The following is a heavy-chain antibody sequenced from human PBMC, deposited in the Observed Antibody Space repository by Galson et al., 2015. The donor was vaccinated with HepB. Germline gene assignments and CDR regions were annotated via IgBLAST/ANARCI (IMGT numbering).Heavy chain of an antibody. J-gene: IGHJ4*02. CDR2: INHSGRT. CDR1: GGSFSGYY. CDR3: ARAGDSSGWYEDYFDY. D-gene: IGHD6-19*01. V-gene: IGHV4-34*01. Sequence: ETLSLTCAVYGGSFSGYYWSWIRQPPGKGLECIGEINHSGRTNYNPSLKSRVTISVDTSKNQFSLKLSSVTAADTAVYYCARAGDSSGWYEDYFDYWGQGTLVTVSS.